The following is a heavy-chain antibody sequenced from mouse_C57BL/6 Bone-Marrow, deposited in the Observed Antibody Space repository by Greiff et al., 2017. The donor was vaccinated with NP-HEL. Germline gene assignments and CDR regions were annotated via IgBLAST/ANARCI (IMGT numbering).Heavy chain of an antibody. CDR2: IYPGSGNT. J-gene: IGHJ3*01. D-gene: IGHD1-1*01. V-gene: IGHV1-76*01. CDR3: AREGDYYGSSYRFAY. Sequence: VQLQQSGAELVRPGASVKLSCKASGYTFTDYYINWVKQRPGQGLEWIARIYPGSGNTYYNEKFKGKATLTAEKSSSTAYMQLSSLTSEDSAVYFCAREGDYYGSSYRFAYWGQGTLVTVSA. CDR1: GYTFTDYY.